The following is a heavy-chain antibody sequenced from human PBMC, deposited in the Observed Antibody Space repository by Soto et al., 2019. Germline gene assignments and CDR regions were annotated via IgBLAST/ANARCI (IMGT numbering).Heavy chain of an antibody. Sequence: GGSLRLSCAASGFILSNTWMTWVRQAPGKGLEWVGRIKSKPDGGTTDYAAPVKGRFSISRDDSKSTVYLQINSLKNEDTAGCYWTTALLARFWGEAILVTVSS. V-gene: IGHV3-15*01. CDR2: IKSKPDGGTT. CDR3: TTALLARF. J-gene: IGHJ4*02. D-gene: IGHD6-6*01. CDR1: GFILSNTW.